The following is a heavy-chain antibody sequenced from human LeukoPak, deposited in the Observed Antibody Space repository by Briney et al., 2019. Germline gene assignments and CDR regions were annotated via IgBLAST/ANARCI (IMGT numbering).Heavy chain of an antibody. CDR1: GFTFSSYA. J-gene: IGHJ4*02. D-gene: IGHD3-10*01. Sequence: GGSLRLSCAASGFTFSSYAMSWVRQAPGKGLEWVSAISGSGGSTYYADSVKGRFTISRDNSKNTLYLQMNSVRLEDTAVYYCAKDHLRTYYYGSGSSDHWGQGTLVTVSS. CDR2: ISGSGGST. CDR3: AKDHLRTYYYGSGSSDH. V-gene: IGHV3-23*01.